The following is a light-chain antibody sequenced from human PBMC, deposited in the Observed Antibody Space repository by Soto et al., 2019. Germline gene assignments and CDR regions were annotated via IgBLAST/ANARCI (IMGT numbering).Light chain of an antibody. Sequence: DIVMTQSPLSLPVTPGEPASISCRSSQSLLHTNGYDSLDWYLQKPGQSPQLLIYLGSNLASGVPDRLSGSGSGTDFTLKISRVEAEDVGVYYCMQALQTPPTFGQGTKVEIK. CDR1: QSLLHTNGYDS. CDR2: LGS. J-gene: IGKJ1*01. V-gene: IGKV2-28*01. CDR3: MQALQTPPT.